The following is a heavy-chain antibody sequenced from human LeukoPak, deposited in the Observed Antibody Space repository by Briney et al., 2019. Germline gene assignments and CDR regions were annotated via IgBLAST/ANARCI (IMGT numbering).Heavy chain of an antibody. Sequence: SQTLSLTCTVSDDSLSSGTYYWNWIRLYPGKGLEWNGCIHYTGSIYYTPSLKSRVTISVDTSKNQFSLNVNSVTAADTAVYYCARGVDRIKIYSWGQGTLVTVSS. CDR1: DDSLSSGTYY. V-gene: IGHV4-31*03. D-gene: IGHD5-12*01. J-gene: IGHJ4*02. CDR2: IHYTGSI. CDR3: ARGVDRIKIYS.